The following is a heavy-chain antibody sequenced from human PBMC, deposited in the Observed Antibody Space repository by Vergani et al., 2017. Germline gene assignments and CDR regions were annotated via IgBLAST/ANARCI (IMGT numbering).Heavy chain of an antibody. J-gene: IGHJ3*02. V-gene: IGHV2-5*02. CDR1: GFSLSTSGVG. Sequence: QITLKESGPTLVKPPPTLTLTCTFSGFSLSTSGVGVGWIRQPPGKALEWLALIYWDDDKRYSPSLKSRLTITKDTSKTQVVLTMTNMDPVDTSTYYCAHRRWFGDAFDIWGQGTMVTVSS. D-gene: IGHD3-10*01. CDR2: IYWDDDK. CDR3: AHRRWFGDAFDI.